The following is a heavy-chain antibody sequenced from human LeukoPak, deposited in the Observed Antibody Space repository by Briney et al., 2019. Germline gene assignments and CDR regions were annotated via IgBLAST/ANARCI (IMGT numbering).Heavy chain of an antibody. CDR3: ARDLSRSRPDCSGGSCYSVY. J-gene: IGHJ4*02. V-gene: IGHV3-30*04. D-gene: IGHD2-15*01. CDR2: ISYDGSNK. CDR1: GFTFSSYA. Sequence: GGSLRLSCAASGFTFSSYAMHWVRQAPGKELEWVALISYDGSNKYYADSVKGRFTISRDNSKNTLYLQMNSLRAEDTAVYYCARDLSRSRPDCSGGSCYSVYWGQGTLVTVSS.